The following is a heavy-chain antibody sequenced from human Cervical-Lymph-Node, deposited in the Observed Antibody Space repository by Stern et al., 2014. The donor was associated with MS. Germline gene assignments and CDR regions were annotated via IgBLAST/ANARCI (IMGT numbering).Heavy chain of an antibody. CDR2: IFPGGSDI. CDR3: ARQRYFDY. J-gene: IGHJ4*02. Sequence: EVQLVESGPEVKRPGGSLKISCQASGYTFTSYWIGWVRQMPGQGLEWIAIIFPGGSDIRYSPSFQGQVTISADKSSSTAYLQWNNLKASDTAIYYCARQRYFDYWGQGTLVTVSS. V-gene: IGHV5-51*01. CDR1: GYTFTSYW.